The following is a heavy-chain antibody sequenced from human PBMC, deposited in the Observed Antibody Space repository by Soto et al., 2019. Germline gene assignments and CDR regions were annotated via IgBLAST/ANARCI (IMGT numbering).Heavy chain of an antibody. CDR1: GYTFSNYA. J-gene: IGHJ4*02. Sequence: GASVKVSCKTSGYTFSNYAISWVGQAPGQGLEWMGWVSPYSGNANYKEKFQGRVSMTTDTSTTTAYMELTSLTSDDTAIYYCARAISLIMEAPAYWGQGTLVTVSS. CDR3: ARAISLIMEAPAY. D-gene: IGHD2-8*01. V-gene: IGHV1-18*04. CDR2: VSPYSGNA.